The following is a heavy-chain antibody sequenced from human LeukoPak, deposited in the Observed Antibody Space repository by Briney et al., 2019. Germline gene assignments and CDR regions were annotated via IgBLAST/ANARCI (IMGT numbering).Heavy chain of an antibody. CDR3: ARDMEAKVRGVTKSHYYYYGMDV. CDR1: GFXFSSYG. J-gene: IGHJ6*02. Sequence: GGSLRLSCAASGFXFSSYGIHWVRQAPGKGLQWVAFIWYDGSNRYFADSVKGRFTISRDNSMNTVYLQMNSLRAEDTAVYYCARDMEAKVRGVTKSHYYYYGMDVWGQGTTVTVSS. D-gene: IGHD3-10*01. CDR2: IWYDGSNR. V-gene: IGHV3-33*01.